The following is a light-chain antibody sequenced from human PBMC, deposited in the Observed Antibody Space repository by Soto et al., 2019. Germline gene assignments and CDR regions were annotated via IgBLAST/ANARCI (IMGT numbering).Light chain of an antibody. J-gene: IGKJ1*01. V-gene: IGKV1-5*03. Sequence: DIQMTQSPSTLSASVGDRVTITCRASQNINTWLAWYQQQPGKAPKLLIYKASSLQSGVPSRFSGSGSGTEFTLTISSLQPDDFATYYCQHYNSYSEAFGQGTKVDI. CDR3: QHYNSYSEA. CDR2: KAS. CDR1: QNINTW.